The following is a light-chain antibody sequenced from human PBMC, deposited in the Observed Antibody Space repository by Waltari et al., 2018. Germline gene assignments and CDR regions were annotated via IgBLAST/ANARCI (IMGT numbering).Light chain of an antibody. Sequence: DIQMTQSPSSLSASVGDRVTITCRASQSISNYLNWYQQKPGKAPHLLIYAASSLQSGVPSRFSGSGSGTDFTLTISSLQPEDFATYYCQQCYSTPRTFGQGTKLEI. CDR1: QSISNY. CDR3: QQCYSTPRT. V-gene: IGKV1-39*01. J-gene: IGKJ2*01. CDR2: AAS.